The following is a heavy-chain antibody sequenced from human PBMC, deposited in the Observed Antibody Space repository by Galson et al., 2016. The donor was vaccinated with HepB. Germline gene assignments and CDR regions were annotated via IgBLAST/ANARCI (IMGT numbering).Heavy chain of an antibody. J-gene: IGHJ4*02. D-gene: IGHD3-10*01. Sequence: SLRLSCATSGFFFYTYAMSWVRQAPGKGLEWISTISGSGGSIYYADSVNGRFTISKDSSRDILYLQMNSLRVEDTAIYYCAKDSWWVPGVIIDFDDWGQGTLVTASS. CDR2: ISGSGGSI. V-gene: IGHV3-23*01. CDR3: AKDSWWVPGVIIDFDD. CDR1: GFFFYTYA.